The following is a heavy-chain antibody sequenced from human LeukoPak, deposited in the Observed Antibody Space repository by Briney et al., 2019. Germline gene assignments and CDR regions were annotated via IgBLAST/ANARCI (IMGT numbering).Heavy chain of an antibody. J-gene: IGHJ4*02. Sequence: PGGSLRLSCAASGFTFSSYAMSWVRQAPGKGLEWVSAIRGSGGSTYFADSVKGRFTISRDNSKNTLYLQMNSLRAEDTAVYYCAKFISYYDSSGSYLGYYFDYWGQGTLVTVSS. D-gene: IGHD3-22*01. CDR1: GFTFSSYA. V-gene: IGHV3-23*01. CDR3: AKFISYYDSSGSYLGYYFDY. CDR2: IRGSGGST.